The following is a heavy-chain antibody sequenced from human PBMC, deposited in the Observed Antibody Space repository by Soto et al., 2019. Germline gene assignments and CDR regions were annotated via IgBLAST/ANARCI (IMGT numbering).Heavy chain of an antibody. CDR1: GFTFSSYA. CDR2: ISYDGSNK. J-gene: IGHJ4*02. V-gene: IGHV3-30-3*01. CDR3: ARELIVVVVAATQAVDY. Sequence: QVQLVDSGGGLVQPGSSLRLSCAASGFTFSSYAMHWVRQVPGKGLEWVAVISYDGSNKYYADSVKVRFTISRDNSKNTLYLQMTSLRAEDTAGYYCARELIVVVVAATQAVDYWGQGTLVTVSS. D-gene: IGHD2-15*01.